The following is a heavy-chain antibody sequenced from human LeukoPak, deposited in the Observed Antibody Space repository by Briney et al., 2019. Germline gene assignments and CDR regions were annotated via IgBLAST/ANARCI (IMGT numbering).Heavy chain of an antibody. CDR2: IYHSGST. CDR1: GGSISSYY. J-gene: IGHJ5*02. D-gene: IGHD2-15*01. Sequence: SETLSLTCTVSGGSISSYYWSWIRQPPGKGLEWIGYIYHSGSTNYNPSLKSRVTISVDTSKNQFSLKLSSVTAADTAVYYCALVVVVADYPTNWFDPWGQGTLVTVSS. CDR3: ALVVVVADYPTNWFDP. V-gene: IGHV4-59*01.